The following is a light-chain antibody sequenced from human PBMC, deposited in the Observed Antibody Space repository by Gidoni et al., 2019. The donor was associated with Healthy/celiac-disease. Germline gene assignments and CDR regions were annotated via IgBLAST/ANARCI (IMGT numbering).Light chain of an antibody. Sequence: DIVMTQSPDYLAVSLVERATINCKSSQSVLYSSNNKNYLALYQQKPGQPPKLLIYWASTRESGVPDRFSGSGSGTDFTLTISSLQAEDVAVYYCQQYYSTPYTFXXXTKLEIK. CDR2: WAS. J-gene: IGKJ2*01. V-gene: IGKV4-1*01. CDR3: QQYYSTPYT. CDR1: QSVLYSSNNKNY.